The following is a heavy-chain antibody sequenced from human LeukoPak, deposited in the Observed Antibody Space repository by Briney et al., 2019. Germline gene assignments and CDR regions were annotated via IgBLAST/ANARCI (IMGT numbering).Heavy chain of an antibody. Sequence: GGSLRLSCAASGFTFSSYSMNWVRQAPGKGLEWVSAISGSGGSTYYADSVKGRFTISRDNSKNTLYLQMNSLRAEDTAVYYCANTRAKYYYDSSGYYWGQGTLVTVSS. J-gene: IGHJ4*02. CDR3: ANTRAKYYYDSSGYY. CDR2: ISGSGGST. D-gene: IGHD3-22*01. V-gene: IGHV3-23*01. CDR1: GFTFSSYS.